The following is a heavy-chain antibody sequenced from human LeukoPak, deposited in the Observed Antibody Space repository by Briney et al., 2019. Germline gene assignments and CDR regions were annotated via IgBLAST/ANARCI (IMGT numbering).Heavy chain of an antibody. CDR1: GYTLTSYA. CDR2: INTNTGNP. CDR3: ARKEWELGYYYGMDV. V-gene: IGHV7-4-1*02. Sequence: ASVKVSCKASGYTLTSYAMNWVRQAPGQGLEWMGWINTNTGNPTYAQGFTGRFVFSLDTSVSTAYLQISSLKAEDTAVYYCARKEWELGYYYGMDVWGQGTTVTVSS. D-gene: IGHD1-26*01. J-gene: IGHJ6*02.